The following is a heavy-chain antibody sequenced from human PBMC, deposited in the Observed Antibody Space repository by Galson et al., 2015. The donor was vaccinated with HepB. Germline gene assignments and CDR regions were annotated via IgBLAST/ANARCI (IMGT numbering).Heavy chain of an antibody. CDR3: ARGRGYIYGYSYYGMDV. CDR1: GGSISTYY. V-gene: IGHV4-59*01. J-gene: IGHJ6*02. CDR2: VYYTGST. D-gene: IGHD5-18*01. Sequence: ETLSLTCTVSGGSISTYYWSWIRQPPGKGLEWIGYVYYTGSTNYSPSLKSRVTISVDTSKNKFSLKVGSVTAADTAVYHCARGRGYIYGYSYYGMDVWGQGTTVTVSS.